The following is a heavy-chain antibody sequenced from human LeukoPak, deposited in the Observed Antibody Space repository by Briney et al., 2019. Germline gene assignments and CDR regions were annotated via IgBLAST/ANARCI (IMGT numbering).Heavy chain of an antibody. J-gene: IGHJ6*02. CDR1: GGTFSSYA. Sequence: SVKVSCKASGGTFSSYAISWVRQAPGQGLEWMGGIIPIFGTANYAQKFQGRVTMTRNTSISTAYMELSSLRSEDTAVYYCARELITLERQPYGMDVWGQGTTVTVSS. V-gene: IGHV1-69*05. D-gene: IGHD1-1*01. CDR3: ARELITLERQPYGMDV. CDR2: IIPIFGTA.